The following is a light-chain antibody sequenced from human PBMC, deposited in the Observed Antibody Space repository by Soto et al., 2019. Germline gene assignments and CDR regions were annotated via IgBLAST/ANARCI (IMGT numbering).Light chain of an antibody. J-gene: IGKJ1*01. CDR3: QQYNDWPLT. CDR1: QSFSSN. Sequence: ESLLTQSPVTLSVSPGERATLSCRASQSFSSNLAWYQQKPGQAPSLLIYGAFTRATGIPARFSGTGSGTEFTLTISSLQSEDFALYYCQQYNDWPLTFGQGTKVDIK. V-gene: IGKV3-15*01. CDR2: GAF.